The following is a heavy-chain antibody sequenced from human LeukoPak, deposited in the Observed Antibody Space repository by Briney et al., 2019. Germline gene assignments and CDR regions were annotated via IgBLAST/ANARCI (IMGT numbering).Heavy chain of an antibody. V-gene: IGHV3-23*01. CDR2: ISPSGGIT. CDR3: AELGITMIGGA. Sequence: GGSLRLSCAASGFSFSSHGMNWVRQAPGKGLEWVSGISPSGGITYYTDSVKGRFTISRDNAKNSLYLQMNSLRAEDTAVYYCAELGITMIGGAWGKGTTVTISS. D-gene: IGHD3-10*02. CDR1: GFSFSSHG. J-gene: IGHJ6*04.